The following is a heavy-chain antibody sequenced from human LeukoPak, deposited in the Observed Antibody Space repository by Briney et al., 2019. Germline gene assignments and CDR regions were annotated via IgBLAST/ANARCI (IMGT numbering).Heavy chain of an antibody. J-gene: IGHJ3*02. D-gene: IGHD3-3*01. CDR2: INHSGST. V-gene: IGHV4-34*01. CDR3: AIAEPYYDFWSGYYSDGFDI. Sequence: SQTLSLTCAVYGGSFSGYYWSWIRQPPGKGLEWIGEINHSGSTNYNPSLKSRVTISVDTSKNQFSLKLSSVTAADTAVYYCAIAEPYYDFWSGYYSDGFDIWGQGTKVNGPS. CDR1: GGSFSGYY.